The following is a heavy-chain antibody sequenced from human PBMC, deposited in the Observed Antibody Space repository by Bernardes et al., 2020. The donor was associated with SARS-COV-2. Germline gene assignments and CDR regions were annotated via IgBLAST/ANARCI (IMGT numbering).Heavy chain of an antibody. CDR1: GGSFSGYY. CDR2: INHSGST. Sequence: SETLSLTCAVYGGSFSGYYWSWIRQPPGKGLEWIGEINHSGSTNYNPSLKSRVTISVDTSKNQFSLKLSSVTAADTAVYYCARGGVAGAYYYGMDVWGQGTTVTVSS. J-gene: IGHJ6*02. D-gene: IGHD6-19*01. V-gene: IGHV4-34*01. CDR3: ARGGVAGAYYYGMDV.